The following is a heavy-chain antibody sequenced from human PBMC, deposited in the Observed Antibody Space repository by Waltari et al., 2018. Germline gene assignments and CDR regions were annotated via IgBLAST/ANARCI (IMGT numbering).Heavy chain of an antibody. CDR1: GFTFSSYW. Sequence: EVQLVESGGGLVQPGGSLRLSCAASGFTFSSYWMSWVRQAPGKGLEWVANIKQDGSEKYYVDSVKGRFTISRDNAKNSLYLQMNSLRAEDTAVYYCARDQEWELHGGEGYWGQGTLVTVSS. CDR2: IKQDGSEK. J-gene: IGHJ4*02. CDR3: ARDQEWELHGGEGY. V-gene: IGHV3-7*01. D-gene: IGHD1-26*01.